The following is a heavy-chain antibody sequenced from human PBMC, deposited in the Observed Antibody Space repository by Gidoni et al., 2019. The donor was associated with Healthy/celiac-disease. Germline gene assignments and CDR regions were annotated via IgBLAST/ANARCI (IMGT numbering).Heavy chain of an antibody. CDR1: GFTVSSNY. V-gene: IGHV3-66*01. CDR2: IYSGGST. CDR3: ATRVYWGAAFDY. D-gene: IGHD1-26*01. J-gene: IGHJ4*02. Sequence: EVQLVESWGGLVQPGGSLRLSCAASGFTVSSNYMSWVRQAPGKGLEWVSVIYSGGSTYYADPVKGRFTISRDNSKNTLYLQMNSLRAEDTAVYYCATRVYWGAAFDYWGQGTLVTVSS.